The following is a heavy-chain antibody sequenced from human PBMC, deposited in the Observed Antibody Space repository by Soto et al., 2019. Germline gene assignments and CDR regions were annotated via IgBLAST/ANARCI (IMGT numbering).Heavy chain of an antibody. CDR3: ARGEAWFGELFLGYDY. CDR1: GYTFTSYG. Sequence: GASVKVSCKASGYTFTSYGISWVRQAPGQGLEWMGWISAYNGNTNYAQKLQGRVTMTTDTSTSTAYMELRSLRSDDTDVYYCARGEAWFGELFLGYDYWGQGTLVTVSS. D-gene: IGHD3-10*01. J-gene: IGHJ4*02. CDR2: ISAYNGNT. V-gene: IGHV1-18*01.